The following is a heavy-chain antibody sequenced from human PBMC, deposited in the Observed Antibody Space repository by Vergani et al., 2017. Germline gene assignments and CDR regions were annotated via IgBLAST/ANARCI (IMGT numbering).Heavy chain of an antibody. Sequence: QVQLQESGPGLVKPSETLSLTCTVSGGSISSYYWSWIRQPPGKGLEWIGYIYYSGSTNYNPSLKSRVTISVDTSKNQFSLKLSSVTAADTAVYYCAKDKPKYSYGNGFDYWGQGTLVTVSS. V-gene: IGHV4-59*01. CDR2: IYYSGST. CDR3: AKDKPKYSYGNGFDY. J-gene: IGHJ4*02. D-gene: IGHD5-18*01. CDR1: GGSISSYY.